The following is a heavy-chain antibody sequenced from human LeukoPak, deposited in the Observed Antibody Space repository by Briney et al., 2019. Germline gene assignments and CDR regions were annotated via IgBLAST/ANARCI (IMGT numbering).Heavy chain of an antibody. D-gene: IGHD3-22*01. CDR1: GFTFSSYG. J-gene: IGHJ3*02. Sequence: GGSLRLSCAASGFTFSSYGMSWVRQAPGKGLEWVANIKQDGSEKYYVGSVKGRFTISRDNAKNSLYLQMNSLRAEDTAVYYCARDNRYYDSSAYYLADAFDIWGQGTMVTVSS. V-gene: IGHV3-7*01. CDR2: IKQDGSEK. CDR3: ARDNRYYDSSAYYLADAFDI.